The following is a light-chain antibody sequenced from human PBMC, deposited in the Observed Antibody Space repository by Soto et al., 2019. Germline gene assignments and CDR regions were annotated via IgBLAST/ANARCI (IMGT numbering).Light chain of an antibody. Sequence: QSALTQPASVSGSPGQSITISCTGTSSDVGGYNFVSWYQQHPGKASKLMIYDVRNRPSGVSNRFSGSKSVNTASLTISVLQAEDEADYYCSSYTRISTYVFGTGTKVTVL. CDR3: SSYTRISTYV. J-gene: IGLJ1*01. V-gene: IGLV2-14*01. CDR2: DVR. CDR1: SSDVGGYNF.